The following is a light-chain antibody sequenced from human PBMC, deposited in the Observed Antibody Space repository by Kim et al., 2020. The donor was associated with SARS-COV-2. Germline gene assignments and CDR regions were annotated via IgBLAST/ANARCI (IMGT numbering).Light chain of an antibody. Sequence: GQRVNMVCSGTNTNIGRDYVHWDQQPPGKAPKVVIHNIDQRPSGGPDRFAGSKSGTSASLAISGLRSEDESDYFCAGWDDSLSGSFFGGGTQLTVL. V-gene: IGLV1-47*02. CDR1: NTNIGRDY. CDR3: AGWDDSLSGSF. J-gene: IGLJ2*01. CDR2: NID.